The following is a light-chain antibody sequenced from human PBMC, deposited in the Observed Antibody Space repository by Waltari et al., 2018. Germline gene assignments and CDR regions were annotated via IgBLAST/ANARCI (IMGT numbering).Light chain of an antibody. CDR2: DVS. V-gene: IGLV2-14*03. Sequence: QSALTPPASVSGSPGQPITISCTGTTSVVSGFNCVSWYQQHPGKAPKVMLYDVSNRPAGVSNRFSGSKSGNTASLTISGLQAEDEADYYCSSYTSISTLVFGTGTKVTVL. CDR1: TSVVSGFNC. CDR3: SSYTSISTLV. J-gene: IGLJ1*01.